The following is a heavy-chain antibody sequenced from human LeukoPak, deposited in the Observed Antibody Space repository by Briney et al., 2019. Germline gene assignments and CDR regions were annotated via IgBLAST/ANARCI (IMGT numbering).Heavy chain of an antibody. Sequence: ASVKVSCKASGYIFTDYYMHWVRQAPGQELGWMGRINPNSGGTNYAQKFQGRVTMTRDTSTSTVYMELSSLRSEDTAVYYCARDLYSSSWKGISPGYWGQGTLVTVSS. V-gene: IGHV1/OR15-1*04. D-gene: IGHD6-13*01. CDR3: ARDLYSSSWKGISPGY. CDR2: INPNSGGT. J-gene: IGHJ4*02. CDR1: GYIFTDYY.